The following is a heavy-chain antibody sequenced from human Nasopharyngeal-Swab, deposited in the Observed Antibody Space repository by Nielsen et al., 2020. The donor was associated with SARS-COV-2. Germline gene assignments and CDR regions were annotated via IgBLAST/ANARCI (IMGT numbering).Heavy chain of an antibody. CDR1: GFTFSSYG. J-gene: IGHJ4*02. CDR3: ARGRAAAGTDPFDY. Sequence: LKISCAASGFTFSSYGMHWVRKAPGKGLEWVAVIWYDGSNKYYADSVKGRFTISRDNSKNTLYLQMNSLRAEDTAVYYCARGRAAAGTDPFDYWGQGTLVTVSS. V-gene: IGHV3-33*01. CDR2: IWYDGSNK. D-gene: IGHD6-13*01.